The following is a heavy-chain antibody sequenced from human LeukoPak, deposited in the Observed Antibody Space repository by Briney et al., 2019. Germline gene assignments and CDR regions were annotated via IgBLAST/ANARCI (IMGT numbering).Heavy chain of an antibody. V-gene: IGHV3-23*01. CDR1: GFTFSSNS. J-gene: IGHJ4*02. CDR3: ARDRQQISDY. D-gene: IGHD6-13*01. CDR2: ISGSGDST. Sequence: GGSLRLSCAASGFTFSSNSMTWVRQTPGKGLEWVSGISGSGDSTFYADSVKGRFTISRDNSKNTLYLQMNSLRAEDAAVYYCARDRQQISDYWGQGTLVTVSS.